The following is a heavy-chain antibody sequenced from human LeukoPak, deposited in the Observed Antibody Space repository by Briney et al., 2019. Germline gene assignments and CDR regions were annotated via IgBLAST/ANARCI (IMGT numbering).Heavy chain of an antibody. CDR1: GGTFSSYA. D-gene: IGHD2-2*01. CDR2: IIPIFGTA. CDR3: ARDPVAPVVPAAKAFDI. Sequence: SVKVSCRASGGTFSSYAISWVRQAPGQGLEWMGGIIPIFGTANYAQKFQGRVAITADESTSTAYMELSSLRSEDTAVYYCARDPVAPVVPAAKAFDIWGQGTMVTVSS. J-gene: IGHJ3*02. V-gene: IGHV1-69*13.